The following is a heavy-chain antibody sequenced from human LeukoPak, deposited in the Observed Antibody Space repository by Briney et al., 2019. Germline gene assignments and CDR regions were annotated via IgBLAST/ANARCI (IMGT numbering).Heavy chain of an antibody. Sequence: ASVKVSCKASGYIFTSYGISWVRQAPGQGLEWMGWINTYNGDTKYAQKFQGRVTMTTDTSMSTAYMELRSLRSDDTAVYYCARNPREDYGGLSLFDYWGQGTLVTVSS. V-gene: IGHV1-18*01. CDR2: INTYNGDT. D-gene: IGHD4-23*01. J-gene: IGHJ4*02. CDR1: GYIFTSYG. CDR3: ARNPREDYGGLSLFDY.